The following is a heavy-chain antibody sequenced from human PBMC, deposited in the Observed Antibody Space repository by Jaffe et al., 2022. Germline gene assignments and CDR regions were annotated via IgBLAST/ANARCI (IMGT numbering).Heavy chain of an antibody. CDR3: ARHRHISGFIRYFDWLGTSPIDY. CDR1: GGSISSSSYY. V-gene: IGHV4-39*01. CDR2: IYYSGST. J-gene: IGHJ4*02. Sequence: QLQLQESGPGLVKPSETLSLTCTVSGGSISSSSYYWGWIRQPPGKGLEWIGSIYYSGSTYYNPSLKSRVTISVDTSKNQFSLKLSSVTAADTAVYYCARHRHISGFIRYFDWLGTSPIDYWGQGTLVTVSS. D-gene: IGHD3-9*01.